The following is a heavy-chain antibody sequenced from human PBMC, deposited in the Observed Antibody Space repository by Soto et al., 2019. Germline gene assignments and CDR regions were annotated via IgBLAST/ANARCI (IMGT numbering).Heavy chain of an antibody. J-gene: IGHJ4*02. CDR1: GFTFSSYG. CDR2: IWYDGSNK. V-gene: IGHV3-33*01. D-gene: IGHD3-16*02. CDR3: ARTRGITFGGVIVIRIKGSFDY. Sequence: QVQLVESGGGVVQPGRSLRLSCAASGFTFSSYGMHWVRQAPGKGLEWVAVIWYDGSNKYYADSVKGRFTISRDNSKNTLYLQMNSLRAEDTAVHYCARTRGITFGGVIVIRIKGSFDYWGQGTLVTVSS.